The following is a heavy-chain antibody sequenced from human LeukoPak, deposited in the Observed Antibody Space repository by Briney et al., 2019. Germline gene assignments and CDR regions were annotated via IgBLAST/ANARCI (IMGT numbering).Heavy chain of an antibody. CDR3: ARDGTAAGLYFDL. Sequence: GGSLRLSCAASGFTYSTYNMNWVRQAPGKGLEWVSSISSSSNYIYYADSVKGRFTISRDNAKNSLYLQMNSLRAEDTDVYYCARDGTAAGLYFDLWGHGTLVTVSS. D-gene: IGHD6-13*01. J-gene: IGHJ4*01. V-gene: IGHV3-21*01. CDR2: ISSSSNYI. CDR1: GFTYSTYN.